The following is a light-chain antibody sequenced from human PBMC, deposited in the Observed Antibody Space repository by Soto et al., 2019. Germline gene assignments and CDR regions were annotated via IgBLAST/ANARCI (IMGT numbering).Light chain of an antibody. CDR2: EVS. V-gene: IGLV2-14*01. CDR1: SSDVGGYNY. Sequence: QSALTQPASVSGSPGQSITISCTGTSSDVGGYNYVSWYQQHPGKAPKLMIYEVSNRPSGVSNRFSGSKSGNTASLTIAGAQDDDEADYYCTSKTSSTNKVFGGGTKLTVL. J-gene: IGLJ3*02. CDR3: TSKTSSTNKV.